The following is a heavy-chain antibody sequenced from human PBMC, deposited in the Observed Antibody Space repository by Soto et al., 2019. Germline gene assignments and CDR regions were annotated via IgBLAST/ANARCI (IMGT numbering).Heavy chain of an antibody. D-gene: IGHD6-19*01. CDR3: ARDRVAGTFTVYARYYYGMDV. CDR1: GDSVSSNSAA. V-gene: IGHV6-1*01. CDR2: TYYRSKWYN. Sequence: PSQTLSLTCAISGDSVSSNSAAWNWIRQSPSRGLEWLGRTYYRSKWYNDYAVSVKSRITINPDTSKNQFSLQLNSVTPEDTAVYYCARDRVAGTFTVYARYYYGMDVWGQGTTVTVSS. J-gene: IGHJ6*02.